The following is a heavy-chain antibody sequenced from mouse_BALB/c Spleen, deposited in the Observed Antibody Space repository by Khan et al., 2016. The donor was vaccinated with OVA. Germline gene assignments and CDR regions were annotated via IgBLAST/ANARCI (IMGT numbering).Heavy chain of an antibody. CDR3: ARGNYYGYYVDY. J-gene: IGHJ2*01. CDR2: ISYSGVT. CDR1: GYSITSGYA. V-gene: IGHV3-2*02. Sequence: EVQLVESGPGLVKPSQSLSLTCTVAGYSITSGYAWNWIRQFPGNKLEWMGYISYSGVTSYTPSLKSRISITRDTSKNQFFLQLNSVTTEDTATHYCARGNYYGYYVDYWGQGTTLTVSS. D-gene: IGHD1-1*01.